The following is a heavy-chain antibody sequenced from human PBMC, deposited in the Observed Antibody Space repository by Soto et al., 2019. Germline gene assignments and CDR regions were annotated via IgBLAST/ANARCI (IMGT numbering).Heavy chain of an antibody. V-gene: IGHV4-34*01. CDR3: ARGVDSWSGYLF. Sequence: SETLSLTCALYAVSFDGYYCGWVRQSHEKGLEWIGEIHHSGRTKYNPSLKSRVSLSVDTSTKHFSLRLTSVTAADRGVYYCARGVDSWSGYLFWGQGTPVTVSS. D-gene: IGHD3-3*01. J-gene: IGHJ4*02. CDR1: AVSFDGYY. CDR2: IHHSGRT.